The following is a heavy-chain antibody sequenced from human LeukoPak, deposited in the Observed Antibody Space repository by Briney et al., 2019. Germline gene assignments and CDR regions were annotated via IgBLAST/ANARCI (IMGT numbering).Heavy chain of an antibody. CDR1: GGSISRYY. CDR2: IYYSGST. J-gene: IGHJ6*02. V-gene: IGHV4-59*01. Sequence: SETLSLTCTVSGGSISRYYWSWIRQPPGKGLEWIGYIYYSGSTNYNPSLKSRVTISVDTSKNQFSLKLSSVTAADTAVYYCARDRGGYDYYYYYGMDVWGQGTTVTVSS. D-gene: IGHD5-12*01. CDR3: ARDRGGYDYYYYYGMDV.